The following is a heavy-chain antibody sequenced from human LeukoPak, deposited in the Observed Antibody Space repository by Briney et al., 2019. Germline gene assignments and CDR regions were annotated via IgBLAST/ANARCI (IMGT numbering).Heavy chain of an antibody. D-gene: IGHD5-18*01. J-gene: IGHJ4*02. Sequence: ASVKVSCKASGYTFTGYYMHWVRQAPGQGLEWMGWINPNSGGTNYAQKFQGRVTMTRDTSISTVYMELSSLRSEDTAVYYCARDGTGYSYPLYWGQGTLVTVSS. CDR1: GYTFTGYY. CDR3: ARDGTGYSYPLY. V-gene: IGHV1-2*02. CDR2: INPNSGGT.